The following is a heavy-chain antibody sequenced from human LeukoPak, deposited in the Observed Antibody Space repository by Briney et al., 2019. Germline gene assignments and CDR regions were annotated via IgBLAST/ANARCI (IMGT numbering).Heavy chain of an antibody. CDR1: GYTFTSYG. J-gene: IGHJ4*02. CDR2: FDPEDGET. D-gene: IGHD3-9*01. Sequence: ASVKVSCKASGYTFTSYGISWVRQAPGKGLEWTGGFDPEDGETIYAQKFQGRVTMTEDTSTDTAYMELSSLRSEDTAVYYCATDYDILTSPAFDYWGQGTLVTVSS. CDR3: ATDYDILTSPAFDY. V-gene: IGHV1-24*01.